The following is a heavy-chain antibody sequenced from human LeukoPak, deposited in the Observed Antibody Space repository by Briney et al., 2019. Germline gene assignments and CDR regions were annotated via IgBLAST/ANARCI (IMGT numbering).Heavy chain of an antibody. CDR3: AKSGGHYDFSYYFDY. CDR2: ISGSGGST. Sequence: GGSLRLSCAASGFTFSSYAMSWVRQAPGKGLEWVSAISGSGGSTYYADSVKGRFTISRDNSKNTLYLQMNSLRAEDTAVYYCAKSGGHYDFSYYFDYRGQGTLVTVSS. J-gene: IGHJ4*02. D-gene: IGHD3-3*01. CDR1: GFTFSSYA. V-gene: IGHV3-23*01.